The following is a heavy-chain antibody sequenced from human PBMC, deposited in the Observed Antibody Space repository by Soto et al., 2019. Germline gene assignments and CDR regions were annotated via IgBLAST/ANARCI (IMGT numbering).Heavy chain of an antibody. D-gene: IGHD3-3*01. CDR2: SYDSGST. CDR1: GGSISSGDYY. J-gene: IGHJ5*02. CDR3: ARVATISGVVTRFTNWFDP. Sequence: QVPLQASGPGLVKPSQTLSLTCTVSGGSISSGDYYWSWIRQPPGKGLEWIGYSYDSGSTYYNPSLKRRVTISIDTSKNQFSLKLSSVTAADSAVYYCARVATISGVVTRFTNWFDPRGQGTLVFVSS. V-gene: IGHV4-30-4*01.